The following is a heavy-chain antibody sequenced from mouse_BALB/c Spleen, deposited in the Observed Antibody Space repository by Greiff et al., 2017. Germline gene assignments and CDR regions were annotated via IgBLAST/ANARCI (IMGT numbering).Heavy chain of an antibody. V-gene: IGHV10-3*03. CDR3: VRESTGFDV. D-gene: IGHD1-1*01. CDR1: GFTFNTYA. Sequence: EVKVVESGGGLVQPKGSLKLSCAASGFTFNTYAMHWVCQAPGKGLEWVARIRSKSNNYATYYADSVKDRFTISRDDSQSMLYLQMNNLKTEDTAMYYCVRESTGFDVWGAGTTVTVSS. J-gene: IGHJ1*01. CDR2: IRSKSNNYAT.